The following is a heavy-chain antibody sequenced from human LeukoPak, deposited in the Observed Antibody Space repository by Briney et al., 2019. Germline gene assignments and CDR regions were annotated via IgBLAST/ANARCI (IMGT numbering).Heavy chain of an antibody. CDR1: GFSFSSHG. CDR3: ESGGMVGATFEIQGPVDY. CDR2: ISSSGDIT. D-gene: IGHD1-26*01. J-gene: IGHJ4*02. Sequence: GGTLRLSCAGSGFSFSSHGMNWVRQAPGKGLEWVSGISSSGDITYYTDSVRGRFTISRYNFKNTLSLQVNSLRGEDTAVTYCESGGMVGATFEIQGPVDYWGQGTLVTVSS. V-gene: IGHV3-23*01.